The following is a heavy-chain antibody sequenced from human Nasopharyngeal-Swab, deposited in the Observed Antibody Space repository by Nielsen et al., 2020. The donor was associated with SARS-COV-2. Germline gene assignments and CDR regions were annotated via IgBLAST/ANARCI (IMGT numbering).Heavy chain of an antibody. CDR2: FDPEDGET. Sequence: SVNVSRQVSRYTLTELSMHWVRQAPGKGLDWMGGFDPEDGETIYAQKFQGRVTMTEDTSTDTAYMELSSLRSEDTAVYYCATTAAAAGTSWFDPWGQGTLVTVSS. CDR1: RYTLTELS. D-gene: IGHD6-13*01. CDR3: ATTAAAAGTSWFDP. J-gene: IGHJ5*02. V-gene: IGHV1-24*01.